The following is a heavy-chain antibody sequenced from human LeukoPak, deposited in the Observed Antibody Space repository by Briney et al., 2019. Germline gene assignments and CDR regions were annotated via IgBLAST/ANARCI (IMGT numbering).Heavy chain of an antibody. J-gene: IGHJ6*02. CDR1: EFTFSSCG. CDR2: MSYDGRSI. CDR3: ARHITIFGVLIRESYGMDV. V-gene: IGHV3-30*03. D-gene: IGHD3-3*01. Sequence: GGSLRLSCAASEFTFSSCGMHWVRQAPGKGLEWVAFMSYDGRSIYYADSVKGRFTISRDNSKNTLYLQMDSLRAEDTAVYYCARHITIFGVLIRESYGMDVWGQGTTVTVSS.